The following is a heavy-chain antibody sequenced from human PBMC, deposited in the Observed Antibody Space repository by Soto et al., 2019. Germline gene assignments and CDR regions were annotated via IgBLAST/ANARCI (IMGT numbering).Heavy chain of an antibody. Sequence: PGGSLRLSCAASGFTFSSYEMNWVRQAPGKGLEWVSYISSSGSTIYYADSVKGRFTISRDNAKSSLYLQMNSLRAEDTAVYYCALPYYYDTVDVWGQGTTVTVSS. D-gene: IGHD3-22*01. V-gene: IGHV3-48*03. J-gene: IGHJ6*02. CDR2: ISSSGSTI. CDR1: GFTFSSYE. CDR3: ALPYYYDTVDV.